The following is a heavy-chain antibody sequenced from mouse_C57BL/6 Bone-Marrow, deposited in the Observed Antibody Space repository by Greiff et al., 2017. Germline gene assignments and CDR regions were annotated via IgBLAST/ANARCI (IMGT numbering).Heavy chain of an antibody. CDR1: GYTFTDHT. V-gene: IGHV1-78*01. CDR2: IYPRDGST. D-gene: IGHD2-3*01. Sequence: QVQLQQSDAELVKPGASVKISCKVSGYTFTDHTIHWMKQRPEQGLEWIGYIYPRDGSTKYNEKFKGKATLTVDTYSSTAYMQLSSLTSEYSAVYYCARDGGYWPFAYWGHGTLVTVSA. J-gene: IGHJ3*01. CDR3: ARDGGYWPFAY.